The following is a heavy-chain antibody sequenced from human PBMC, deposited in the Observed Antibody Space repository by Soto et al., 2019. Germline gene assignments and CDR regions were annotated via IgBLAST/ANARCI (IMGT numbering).Heavy chain of an antibody. CDR1: GDTFGRFT. CDR3: ARDPSTINKLIGVWFDP. D-gene: IGHD4-4*01. Sequence: ASVKFTCKASGDTFGRFTINWVRQAPGQGLEWMGGIKPISDITNYAQRFQGRVTFTADASTSTVYLELSSLRSEDTAMYYCARDPSTINKLIGVWFDPWGQGTLVTLSS. V-gene: IGHV1-69*13. J-gene: IGHJ5*02. CDR2: IKPISDIT.